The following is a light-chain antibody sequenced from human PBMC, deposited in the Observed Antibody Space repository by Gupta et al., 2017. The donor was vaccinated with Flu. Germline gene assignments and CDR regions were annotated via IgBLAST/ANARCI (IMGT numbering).Light chain of an antibody. CDR2: DAS. Sequence: SNLAWYQQKPGQAPRLLIYDASTRDTGIPDRFSGSGSGTEFTLTISSLQSEDFAIYYCQQYNNWPYAFGQGTKVEIK. CDR3: QQYNNWPYA. V-gene: IGKV3-15*01. J-gene: IGKJ2*01. CDR1: SN.